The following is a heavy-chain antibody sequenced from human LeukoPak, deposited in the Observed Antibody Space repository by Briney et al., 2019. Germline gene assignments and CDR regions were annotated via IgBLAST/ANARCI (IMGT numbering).Heavy chain of an antibody. CDR3: AGVDYHFDY. J-gene: IGHJ4*02. CDR1: GFTFSSYG. Sequence: PGRSLRLSCAASGFTFSSYGMHWVRQAPGKGLEWVAVIWYGGSDKYYADSVKGRFTISRDNSKNTLYLQMNSLRAEDTAVYYCAGVDYHFDYWGQGTLVTVSS. CDR2: IWYGGSDK. D-gene: IGHD4-11*01. V-gene: IGHV3-33*01.